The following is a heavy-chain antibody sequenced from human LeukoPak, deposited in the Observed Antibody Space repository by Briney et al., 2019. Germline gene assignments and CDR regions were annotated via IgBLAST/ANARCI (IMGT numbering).Heavy chain of an antibody. V-gene: IGHV3-30*02. Sequence: GGSLRLSCAASGFTFSSYGMHWVRQAPGKGLEWVAFIRYDGSNKYYADSVKGRFTISRDNSKNTLYLQVNSLRAEDTAVYYCARELSPAGYAYYFDYWGQGTLVTVSS. CDR1: GFTFSSYG. D-gene: IGHD1-1*01. CDR3: ARELSPAGYAYYFDY. J-gene: IGHJ4*02. CDR2: IRYDGSNK.